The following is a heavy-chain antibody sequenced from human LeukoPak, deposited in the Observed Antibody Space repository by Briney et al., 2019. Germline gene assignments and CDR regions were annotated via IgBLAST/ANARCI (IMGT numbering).Heavy chain of an antibody. CDR1: GFTFHNYW. D-gene: IGHD2-15*01. CDR3: ATYCSGGSCYYSDAFDF. CDR2: IKQDGSEK. J-gene: IGHJ3*01. Sequence: GGSLTLSCAASGFTFHNYWMSWVRQAPGKGLEWVANIKQDGSEKYYVDSVKGRFTISRDNAKNSLVLQMNSLRVEDTAVYYCATYCSGGSCYYSDAFDFWGQGTMVTVSS. V-gene: IGHV3-7*01.